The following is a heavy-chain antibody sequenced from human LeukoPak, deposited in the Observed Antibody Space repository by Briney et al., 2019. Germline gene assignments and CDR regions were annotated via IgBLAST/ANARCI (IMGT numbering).Heavy chain of an antibody. D-gene: IGHD6-13*01. V-gene: IGHV4-39*07. J-gene: IGHJ6*03. CDR3: ARAIKPKYSTSWDYYYSTDV. Sequence: SETLSLTCTVSGGSISSSSYYWGWIRQPPGKGLEWIGSIYYSGSTYYNPSLKSRVTISVDTSKNQFSLKLSSVTAADTAVYYSARAIKPKYSTSWDYYYSTDVWGKGTTVTVSS. CDR1: GGSISSSSYY. CDR2: IYYSGST.